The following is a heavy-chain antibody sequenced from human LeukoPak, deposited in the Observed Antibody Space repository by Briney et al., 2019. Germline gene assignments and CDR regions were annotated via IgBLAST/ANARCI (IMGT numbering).Heavy chain of an antibody. D-gene: IGHD4-23*01. CDR1: GFTFSSYG. CDR2: ISYDGSNK. CDR3: AKDGVVTASDDAFDI. V-gene: IGHV3-30*18. Sequence: GRSLRLSCAASGFTFSSYGMHWVRQAPGKGLEWVAVISYDGSNKYYADSVKGRFTISRDNSKNTLYLQMNSLRAEDTAVYYCAKDGVVTASDDAFDIWGQGTMVTVSS. J-gene: IGHJ3*02.